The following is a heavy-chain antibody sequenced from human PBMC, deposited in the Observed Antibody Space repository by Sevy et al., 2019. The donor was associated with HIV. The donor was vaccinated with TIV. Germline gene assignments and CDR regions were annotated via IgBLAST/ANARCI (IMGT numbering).Heavy chain of an antibody. J-gene: IGHJ4*02. CDR3: AKEMWYATGFGY. CDR1: GFTFSSYA. D-gene: IGHD2-15*01. CDR2: ISESGGST. Sequence: GGSLRLSCAASGFTFSSYAMSWVRQAPGKGLEWVSGISESGGSTDYADSVKGRFTISRDNSKNTLYLQMNSLRAEDAAIYYCAKEMWYATGFGYWGQGTLVTVSS. V-gene: IGHV3-23*01.